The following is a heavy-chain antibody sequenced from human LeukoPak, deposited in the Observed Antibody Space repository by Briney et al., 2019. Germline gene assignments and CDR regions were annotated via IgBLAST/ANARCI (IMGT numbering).Heavy chain of an antibody. J-gene: IGHJ4*02. CDR1: GDSISSYY. CDR2: IYYSGSA. Sequence: RTSETLSLTCTVSGDSISSYYWNWIRQSPGKGLEWIANIYYSGSANYNPSLKSRLTISVDTSKNQFSLKLSSLTAADTAVCYCARSPPGWYYDNSGQYYFDTWGQGALVTVSS. CDR3: ARSPPGWYYDNSGQYYFDT. D-gene: IGHD3-22*01. V-gene: IGHV4-59*08.